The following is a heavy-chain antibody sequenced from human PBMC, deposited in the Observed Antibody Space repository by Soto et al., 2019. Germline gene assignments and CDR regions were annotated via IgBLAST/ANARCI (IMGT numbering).Heavy chain of an antibody. V-gene: IGHV1-69*13. CDR2: IIPIFGTA. CDR1: GGTFSSYA. CDR3: ARDQRDIVVVPAAMSDNYYYGMDV. J-gene: IGHJ6*02. Sequence: ASVKVSCKASGGTFSSYAISWVRQAPGQGLEWMGGIIPIFGTANYAQKFQGRVTITADESTSTAYMELSSLRSEDTAVYYCARDQRDIVVVPAAMSDNYYYGMDVWGQGTTVTVSS. D-gene: IGHD2-2*01.